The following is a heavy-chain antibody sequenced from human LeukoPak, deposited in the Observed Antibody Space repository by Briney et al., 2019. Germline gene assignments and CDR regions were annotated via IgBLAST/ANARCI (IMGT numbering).Heavy chain of an antibody. CDR1: GFTFGNSW. CDR3: VVVVEPPDSDGFDV. J-gene: IGHJ3*01. V-gene: IGHV3-74*01. Sequence: GGSLRPSCAASGFTFGNSWVHWVRQSPGKGLVWVSLINADGSTATYADSVKGRFTISRDNARNTLSLQMNSLTIEDTAVYYCVVVVEPPDSDGFDVWGQGTMITVSS. D-gene: IGHD1-14*01. CDR2: INADGSTA.